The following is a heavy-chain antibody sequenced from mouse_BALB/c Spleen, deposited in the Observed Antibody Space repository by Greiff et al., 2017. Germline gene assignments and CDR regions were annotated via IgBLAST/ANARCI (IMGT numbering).Heavy chain of an antibody. CDR3: ARNLVITTAYYYAMDY. Sequence: QVQLQQSGPGLVQPSQSLSITCTVSGFSLTSYGVHWVRQSPGKGLEWLGVIWSGGSTDYNAAFISRLSISKDNSKSQVFFKMNSLQANDTAIYYCARNLVITTAYYYAMDYWGQGTSVTVSS. J-gene: IGHJ4*01. V-gene: IGHV2-2*02. CDR2: IWSGGST. CDR1: GFSLTSYG. D-gene: IGHD2-4*01.